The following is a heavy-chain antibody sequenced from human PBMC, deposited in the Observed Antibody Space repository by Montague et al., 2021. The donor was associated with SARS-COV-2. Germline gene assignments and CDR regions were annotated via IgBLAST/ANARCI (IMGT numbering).Heavy chain of an antibody. D-gene: IGHD3-10*01. J-gene: IGHJ5*02. CDR2: TYHSGST. Sequence: SETLSLTCEVSGASISSNNWWIWVRQSPGKGLEWIGETYHSGSTNYNPSLRSRVTISVDKSKNQFSLKVNSLSAADTAVCYCARLGVVPSPRTFDPWGQGTLVTVSS. CDR1: GASISSNNW. CDR3: ARLGVVPSPRTFDP. V-gene: IGHV4-4*02.